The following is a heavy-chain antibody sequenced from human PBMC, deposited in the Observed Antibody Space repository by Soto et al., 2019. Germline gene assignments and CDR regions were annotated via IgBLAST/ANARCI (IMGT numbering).Heavy chain of an antibody. CDR2: TRNKANSYTT. Sequence: GGSLRLSCAASGFTFSDHYMDWVRQAPGKGLEWVGRTRNKANSYTTEYAASVKGRFTISRDDSKNSLFLQMNSLKTEDTAVYYCARMARGRLAFDYWGQGTLVTVSS. J-gene: IGHJ4*01. D-gene: IGHD3-10*01. CDR1: GFTFSDHY. V-gene: IGHV3-72*01. CDR3: ARMARGRLAFDY.